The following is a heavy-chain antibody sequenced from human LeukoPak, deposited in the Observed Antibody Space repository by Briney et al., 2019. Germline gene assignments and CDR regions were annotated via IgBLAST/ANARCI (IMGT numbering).Heavy chain of an antibody. D-gene: IGHD6-19*01. CDR3: ARSPSSGYMGDDWFDP. V-gene: IGHV3-20*04. Sequence: GGSLRLSCAASGFTFDDYGMSWVRQAPGKGLEWVSGINWNGGSTGYADSVKGRFTISRDNAKNSLYLQMNSLRAEDTASYYCARSPSSGYMGDDWFDPWGQGTLVTVSS. J-gene: IGHJ5*02. CDR2: INWNGGST. CDR1: GFTFDDYG.